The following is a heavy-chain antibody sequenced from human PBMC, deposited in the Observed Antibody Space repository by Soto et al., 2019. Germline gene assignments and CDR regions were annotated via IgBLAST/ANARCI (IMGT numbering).Heavy chain of an antibody. CDR1: GYTFTTYG. CDR2: ISPRNGNT. J-gene: IGHJ4*02. CDR3: ARVQLLPNPAFDF. V-gene: IGHV1-18*04. Sequence: ASVKVSCKASGYTFTTYGINWVRQAPGQRLEWLGWISPRNGNTNYAQNVQGRVTLTTDASTDTAYLELKNLRSGDTAVYYCARVQLLPNPAFDFWGQRTLVTVSS. D-gene: IGHD5-18*01.